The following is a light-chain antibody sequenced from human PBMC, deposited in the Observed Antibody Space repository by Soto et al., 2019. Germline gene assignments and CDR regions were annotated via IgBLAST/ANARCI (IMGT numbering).Light chain of an antibody. V-gene: IGKV1-27*01. CDR1: QGISDN. CDR3: QKYNSVPIT. CDR2: AAS. Sequence: DIQMTQSPSSLSASVGDRVTITCRASQGISDNLAWYQQKPGKVPKLLIYAASTLQSGVPSRFSGSGSGTDFTLTISSLQPEDVATYYCQKYNSVPITFGQGTRLEIK. J-gene: IGKJ5*01.